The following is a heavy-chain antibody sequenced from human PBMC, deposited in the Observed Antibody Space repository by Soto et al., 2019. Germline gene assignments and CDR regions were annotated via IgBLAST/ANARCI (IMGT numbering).Heavy chain of an antibody. CDR2: IWYDGSNK. CDR3: ARSLFPVAAAGRGYYGMDV. CDR1: GFTFSSYG. J-gene: IGHJ6*02. Sequence: SLRLSCAASGFTFSSYGMHWVRQAPGKGLEWVAVIWYDGSNKYYADSVKGRFTISRDNSKNTLYLQMNSLRAEDTAVYYCARSLFPVAAAGRGYYGMDVWGQGTTVTVSS. D-gene: IGHD6-13*01. V-gene: IGHV3-33*01.